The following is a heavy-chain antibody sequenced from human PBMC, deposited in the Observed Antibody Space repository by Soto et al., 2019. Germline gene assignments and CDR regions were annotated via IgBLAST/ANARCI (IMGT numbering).Heavy chain of an antibody. Sequence: SQTLSLTCTVSGGSISSSSYYWGWIRQPPGKGLEWIGSIYYSGSTYYNPSLKSRVTISVDTSKNQFSLKLSSVTAADTAVYYCARRNLNSNYAWFDPWGQGTLVTVSS. CDR1: GGSISSSSYY. V-gene: IGHV4-39*01. CDR2: IYYSGST. CDR3: ARRNLNSNYAWFDP. J-gene: IGHJ5*02. D-gene: IGHD4-4*01.